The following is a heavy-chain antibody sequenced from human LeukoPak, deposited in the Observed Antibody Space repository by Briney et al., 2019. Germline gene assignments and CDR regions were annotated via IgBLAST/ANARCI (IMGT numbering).Heavy chain of an antibody. Sequence: GESLKISCKGSGYSFTSYWIGGVRQMPGKGLEWMGIIYPGDSDTRYSPSFQGQVTISADKSISTAYLQWSSLKASDTAMYYCARVRLRFLEWFPFDPRGQGTLVTVSS. D-gene: IGHD3-3*01. CDR2: IYPGDSDT. J-gene: IGHJ5*02. V-gene: IGHV5-51*01. CDR3: ARVRLRFLEWFPFDP. CDR1: GYSFTSYW.